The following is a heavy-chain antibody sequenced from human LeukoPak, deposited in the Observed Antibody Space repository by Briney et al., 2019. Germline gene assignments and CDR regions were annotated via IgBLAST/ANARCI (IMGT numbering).Heavy chain of an antibody. CDR3: ARENDCSSTSCYSVRWFDP. Sequence: AGGSLRLSGAASGFTVSSNYMSWVRQAPGKGLEWVSVIYSGGSTYYADSVKGRFTISRDNSKNTLYLQMNSLRAEDTAVYYCARENDCSSTSCYSVRWFDPWGQGTLVTVSS. D-gene: IGHD2-2*01. CDR2: IYSGGST. J-gene: IGHJ5*02. V-gene: IGHV3-66*02. CDR1: GFTVSSNY.